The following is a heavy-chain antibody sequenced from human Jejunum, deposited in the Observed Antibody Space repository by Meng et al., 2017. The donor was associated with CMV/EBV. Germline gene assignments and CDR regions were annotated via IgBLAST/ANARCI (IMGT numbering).Heavy chain of an antibody. CDR3: ARVGPDYGGNSYFDY. V-gene: IGHV4-59*01. CDR2: IYYRGST. Sequence: SGGPISGDHWSWIRLSPGKGLEWIGYIYYRGSTNSNPSLKSRVSMSADPSKNQFSLKLSSVTAADTAVYYCARVGPDYGGNSYFDYWGPGTEVTVSS. J-gene: IGHJ4*02. CDR1: GGPISGDH. D-gene: IGHD4-23*01.